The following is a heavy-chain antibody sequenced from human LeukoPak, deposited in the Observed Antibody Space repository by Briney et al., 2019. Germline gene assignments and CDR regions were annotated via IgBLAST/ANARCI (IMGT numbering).Heavy chain of an antibody. V-gene: IGHV4-4*07. CDR3: ARDPGARNYFDP. CDR1: GGSISSYY. J-gene: IGHJ5*02. CDR2: IYISGST. D-gene: IGHD1-7*01. Sequence: SETLSLTRTVSGGSISSYYWSWIRQPAGKGLEWIGLIYISGSTRYNPSLKSRVTMSVDTSKNQFSLKLSSVTAADTAVYYCARDPGARNYFDPWGQGTLVTVSS.